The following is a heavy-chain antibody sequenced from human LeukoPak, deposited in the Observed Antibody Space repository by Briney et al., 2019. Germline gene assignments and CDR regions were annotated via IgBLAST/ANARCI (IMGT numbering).Heavy chain of an antibody. CDR3: ARGTAMVTHFGS. CDR1: GYTFTVYY. Sequence: ASVKVSCKASGYTFTVYYMHWVRQAPGQGLEWMGWINPNSGGTNYAQKFQGRVTMTRDTSISTAHMELSRLRSDDTAVYYCARGTAMVTHFGSWGQGTLVTVSS. D-gene: IGHD5-18*01. V-gene: IGHV1-2*02. CDR2: INPNSGGT. J-gene: IGHJ4*02.